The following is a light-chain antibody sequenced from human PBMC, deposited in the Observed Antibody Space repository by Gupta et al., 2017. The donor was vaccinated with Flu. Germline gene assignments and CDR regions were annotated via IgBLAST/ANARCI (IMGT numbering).Light chain of an antibody. CDR1: QSLVYSDGNTY. CDR3: MRGKHWPWT. Sequence: DVVMTQSPLSLPVTLGQPASISCRSSQSLVYSDGNTYLNWFQQRPGQSPRRLIYKVSNRDSGVPDRFSGSGSVTDFTLKISRVEAEDVGVYYCMRGKHWPWTFGQGTKVEIK. V-gene: IGKV2-30*01. CDR2: KVS. J-gene: IGKJ1*01.